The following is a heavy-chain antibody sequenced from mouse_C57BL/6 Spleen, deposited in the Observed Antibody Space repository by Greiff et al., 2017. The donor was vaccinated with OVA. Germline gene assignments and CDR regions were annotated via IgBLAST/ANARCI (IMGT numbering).Heavy chain of an antibody. CDR2: IYPRSGNT. J-gene: IGHJ4*01. Sequence: VQLVESGAELARPGASVKLSCKASGYTFTSYGISWVKQRTGQGLEWIGEIYPRSGNTYYNEKFKGKATLTADKSSSTAYMELRSLTSEDSAVYFCARRQGTAGDYYAMDYWGQGTSVTVSS. D-gene: IGHD3-3*01. CDR3: ARRQGTAGDYYAMDY. CDR1: GYTFTSYG. V-gene: IGHV1-81*01.